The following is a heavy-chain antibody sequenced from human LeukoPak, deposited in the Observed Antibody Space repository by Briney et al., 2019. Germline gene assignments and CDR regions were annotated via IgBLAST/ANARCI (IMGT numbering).Heavy chain of an antibody. CDR2: ISAYNGNT. V-gene: IGHV1-18*01. J-gene: IGHJ3*02. D-gene: IGHD6-13*01. CDR1: GYTFTSYG. CDR3: ARDKRGQLEWADPFDI. Sequence: GASVKVSCKASGYTFTSYGISWVRQAPGQGLEWMGWISAYNGNTNYAQKLQGRVTMTTDTSTSTAYMELRSLRSDDTAVYYCARDKRGQLEWADPFDIWGQGTMVTVSS.